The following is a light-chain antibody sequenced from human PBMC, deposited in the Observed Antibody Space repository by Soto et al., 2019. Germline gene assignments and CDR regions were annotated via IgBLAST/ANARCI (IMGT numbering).Light chain of an antibody. V-gene: IGLV2-14*01. CDR1: SSDVGGYKF. CDR2: EVS. CDR3: CSYTTSSTLV. Sequence: QSVLTQPASVSGSPGQSITISCTGTSSDVGGYKFVSWYQQHPGKAPKLMIYEVSKRPSGVSNRFSGSKSGNTASLTISGLQAEDEADYYCCSYTTSSTLVFGGGTKLTVL. J-gene: IGLJ3*02.